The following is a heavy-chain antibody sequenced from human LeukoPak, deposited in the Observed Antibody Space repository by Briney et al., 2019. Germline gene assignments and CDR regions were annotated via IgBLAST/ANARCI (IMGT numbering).Heavy chain of an antibody. J-gene: IGHJ4*02. CDR1: GFTFSSYT. CDR3: AKSSLMLRGTNFDY. CDR2: ISGSGGST. Sequence: GGSLRLSCAASGFTFSSYTMSWVRQAPGKWLEWVSAISGSGGSTYYADSVKGRFTISRDNSKNTLYLQMNSLRAEDTAVYYCAKSSLMLRGTNFDYWGQGTLVTVSS. D-gene: IGHD3-10*01. V-gene: IGHV3-23*01.